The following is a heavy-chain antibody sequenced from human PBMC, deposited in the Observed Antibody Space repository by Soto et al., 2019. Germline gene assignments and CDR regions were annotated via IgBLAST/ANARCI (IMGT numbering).Heavy chain of an antibody. Sequence: QVQLQESGPGLVKHSETLYLTCTVSGGSISSYYRSWIRQPPGKGLEWIGYIYYSGGTNYNPSLKSRVTISVDSSKNHFSLKLSSVTAADTAVYYCARRYGGNLDYWGQGTLVTVSS. CDR1: GGSISSYY. D-gene: IGHD1-26*01. CDR2: IYYSGGT. CDR3: ARRYGGNLDY. V-gene: IGHV4-59*08. J-gene: IGHJ4*02.